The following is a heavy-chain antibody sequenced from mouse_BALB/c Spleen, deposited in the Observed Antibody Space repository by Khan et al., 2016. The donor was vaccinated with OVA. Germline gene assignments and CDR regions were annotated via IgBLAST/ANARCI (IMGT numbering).Heavy chain of an antibody. J-gene: IGHJ3*01. CDR3: ARLNYGSSSWFAY. V-gene: IGHV3-8*02. Sequence: EVQLQESGPSLVKPSQTLSLTCSVTGDSITSGYWNWIRKFPGNKLEYMGYISYSASTYYNPSLKSRISITRDTSKNQYYLQLNSVTTEDTAIYYCARLNYGSSSWFAYWGQGTLVTVSA. D-gene: IGHD1-1*01. CDR2: ISYSAST. CDR1: GDSITSGY.